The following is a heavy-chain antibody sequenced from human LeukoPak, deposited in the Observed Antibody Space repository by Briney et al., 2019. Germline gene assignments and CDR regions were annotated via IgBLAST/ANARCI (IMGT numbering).Heavy chain of an antibody. CDR1: GFTFSNYA. D-gene: IGHD3-10*01. CDR3: ARGRSGYYGSGRSPQDAFDI. Sequence: PGGSLRLSCAASGFTFSNYAMNWVRQAPGKGLEWVSSISSSSSYIYYADSVKGRFTISRDNAKNSLYLQMNSLRAEDTAVYYCARGRSGYYGSGRSPQDAFDIWGQGTMVTVSS. CDR2: ISSSSSYI. V-gene: IGHV3-21*01. J-gene: IGHJ3*02.